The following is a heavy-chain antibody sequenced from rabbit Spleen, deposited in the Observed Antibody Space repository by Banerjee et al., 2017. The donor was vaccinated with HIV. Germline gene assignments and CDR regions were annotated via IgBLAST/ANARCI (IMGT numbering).Heavy chain of an antibody. J-gene: IGHJ4*01. CDR1: GLDFSSSDW. CDR3: VRDRRSSGWGVPLYYFNL. V-gene: IGHV1S40*01. D-gene: IGHD4-1*01. Sequence: QSLEESGGDLVKPGASLTLTCTASGLDFSSSDWIYWVRQAPGKGLEWIGYIDPVFGTTYYASWVNGRFTISSHNGQNTLYLQLNSLTAADTATYFCVRDRRSSGWGVPLYYFNLWGQGTLVTVS. CDR2: IDPVFGTT.